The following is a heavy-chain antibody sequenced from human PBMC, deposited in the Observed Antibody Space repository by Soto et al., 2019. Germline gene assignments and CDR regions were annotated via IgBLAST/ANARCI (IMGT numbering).Heavy chain of an antibody. CDR1: GGSISSGDYY. Sequence: SETLSLTCTVSGGSISSGDYYWSWIRQPPGKGLEWIGYIYYSGSTYYNPSLKSRVTISVDTSKIQFSLKLSSVTAADTAVYYCARIGVLRFLEQSYFGMVVWGEGPTVSV. D-gene: IGHD3-3*01. CDR2: IYYSGST. V-gene: IGHV4-30-4*01. CDR3: ARIGVLRFLEQSYFGMVV. J-gene: IGHJ6*02.